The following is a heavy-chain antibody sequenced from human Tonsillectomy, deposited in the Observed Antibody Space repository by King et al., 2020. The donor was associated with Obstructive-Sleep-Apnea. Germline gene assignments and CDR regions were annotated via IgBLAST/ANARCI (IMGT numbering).Heavy chain of an antibody. CDR2: IDSDGSST. Sequence: VQLVESGRGLVQPGGSLRLSCAASGFTFYSYWMHWFRQAPGKGLVWVSRIDSDGSSTSYADSMKGRFTISRDNAKNTLYLQMNSLRAEDTAVYYCARSTVFGLLIYYGMDVWGQGTTVTVSS. D-gene: IGHD3/OR15-3a*01. V-gene: IGHV3-74*01. J-gene: IGHJ6*02. CDR1: GFTFYSYW. CDR3: ARSTVFGLLIYYGMDV.